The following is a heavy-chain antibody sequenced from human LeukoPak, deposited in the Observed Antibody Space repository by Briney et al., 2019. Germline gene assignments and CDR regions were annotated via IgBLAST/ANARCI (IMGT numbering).Heavy chain of an antibody. J-gene: IGHJ4*02. Sequence: GGSLRLSCAASGFTFSTYGMHWVRQAPGKGLEWVSFIRYDGSFDGNNKYYSDSVKGRFTISRDNSKNTLFLLMNGLRAEDTAVYYCAKVSSDFWGSYTFDHWGQGTPVTVSS. V-gene: IGHV3-30*02. CDR2: IRYDGSFDGNNK. D-gene: IGHD3-3*01. CDR3: AKVSSDFWGSYTFDH. CDR1: GFTFSTYG.